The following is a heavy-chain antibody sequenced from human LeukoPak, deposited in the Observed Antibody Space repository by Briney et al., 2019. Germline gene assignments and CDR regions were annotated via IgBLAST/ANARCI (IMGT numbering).Heavy chain of an antibody. Sequence: ASVKVSCKAPGYTFTGYYMHWVRQAPGQGLEWMGWINPNSGGTNYAQKFQGRVTMTRDTSISTAYMELSRLRSDDTAVYYCAREPILYYYDSSGYGSIFDPWGQGTLVTVSS. V-gene: IGHV1-2*02. D-gene: IGHD3-22*01. J-gene: IGHJ5*02. CDR3: AREPILYYYDSSGYGSIFDP. CDR1: GYTFTGYY. CDR2: INPNSGGT.